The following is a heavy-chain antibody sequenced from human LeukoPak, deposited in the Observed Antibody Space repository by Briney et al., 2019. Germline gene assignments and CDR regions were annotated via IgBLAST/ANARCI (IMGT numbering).Heavy chain of an antibody. CDR1: GYTFTSYY. CDR3: ARGPSITMVRGGQWYYYMDV. CDR2: INPSGGST. D-gene: IGHD3-10*01. Sequence: ASVKVSCKASGYTFTSYYIHWGRQAPGQGLEWMGLINPSGGSTNDAQTFQGRVTMTGDTSTSTVYMELSSLKSEDTAVYYCARGPSITMVRGGQWYYYMDVWGKGTTVTISS. J-gene: IGHJ6*03. V-gene: IGHV1-46*01.